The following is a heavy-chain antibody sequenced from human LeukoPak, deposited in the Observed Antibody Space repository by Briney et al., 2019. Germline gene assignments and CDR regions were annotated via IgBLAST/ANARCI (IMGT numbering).Heavy chain of an antibody. D-gene: IGHD3-10*01. CDR3: VRDRIRDIPGIITIRYDY. CDR2: IKEDGSDK. V-gene: IGHV3-7*05. Sequence: PGGSLRLSCSASASNFSAYWMIWVRQAPGKGLEWVATIKEDGSDKYYVDSVRGRFTISRDNAENSLYLQMNSLTDEETSLYNRVRDRIRDIPGIITIRYDYWGQGTLVTVSS. CDR1: ASNFSAYW. J-gene: IGHJ4*02.